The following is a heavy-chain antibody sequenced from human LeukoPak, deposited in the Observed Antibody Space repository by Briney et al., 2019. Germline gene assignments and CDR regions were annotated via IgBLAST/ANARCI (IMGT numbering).Heavy chain of an antibody. J-gene: IGHJ6*02. V-gene: IGHV4-39*01. CDR1: GGSISSSSYY. CDR3: ARHYYYYGMDV. CDR2: IYYSGST. Sequence: SETLSLTCTVSGGSISSSSYYWGWIRQPPGKGLEWIGSIYYSGSTYYNPSLKSRVTISVDTSKNQFSLRLSSVTAADTAVYYCARHYYYYGMDVWGQGTTVTVSS.